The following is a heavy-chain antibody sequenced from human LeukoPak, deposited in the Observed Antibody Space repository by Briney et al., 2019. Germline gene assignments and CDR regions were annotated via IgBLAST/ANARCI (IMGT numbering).Heavy chain of an antibody. D-gene: IGHD3-22*01. Sequence: AGSLRLSCAASGFTFSNAWMNWVRQAPGEGLEWVGRIKSKTDGGTTDYAAPVKGRLTISRDDSKNTLYLHMNSLKTEDTAVYYRTPPLITMIASLGGIDYWGQGTLVTVSS. V-gene: IGHV3-15*07. CDR1: GFTFSNAW. CDR2: IKSKTDGGTT. J-gene: IGHJ4*02. CDR3: TPPLITMIASLGGIDY.